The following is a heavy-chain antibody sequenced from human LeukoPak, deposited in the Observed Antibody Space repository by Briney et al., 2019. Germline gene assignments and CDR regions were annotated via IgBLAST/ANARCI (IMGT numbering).Heavy chain of an antibody. D-gene: IGHD4-17*01. Sequence: GASVKVSCKASVYPFDNFGLTWVRQAPGQGLEWMGWISAYNGNTHYAQKFRGRLTLTTETSTSPHNLELRSLKADDTAVYYCARVRVGGDLTGVSLYWGQGTLVTVSS. V-gene: IGHV1-18*01. CDR3: ARVRVGGDLTGVSLY. CDR1: VYPFDNFG. J-gene: IGHJ4*01. CDR2: ISAYNGNT.